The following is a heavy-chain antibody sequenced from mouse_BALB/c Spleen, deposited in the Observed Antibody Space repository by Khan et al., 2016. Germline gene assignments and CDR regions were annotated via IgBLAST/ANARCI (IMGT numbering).Heavy chain of an antibody. J-gene: IGHJ2*01. CDR2: IDPPNDNT. V-gene: IGHV14-3*02. CDR1: GFSIQDTY. CDR3: ARIDYGDY. D-gene: IGHD1-1*01. Sequence: VQLQQSGAELVKPGASVKLSCTASGFSIQDTYIHWVRQRPEQGLDWIGRIDPPNDNTKYDPKFQGKATITADTSSNTAYLQLNSLTYEDTAVYCCARIDYGDYWGQGTTLTVSS.